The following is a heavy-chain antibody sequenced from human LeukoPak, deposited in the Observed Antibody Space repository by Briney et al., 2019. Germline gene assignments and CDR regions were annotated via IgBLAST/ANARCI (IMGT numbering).Heavy chain of an antibody. D-gene: IGHD3-22*01. CDR1: GDSVSNNSAS. CDR3: ARWLTT. V-gene: IGHV6-1*01. J-gene: IGHJ5*02. Sequence: SVTLSLTCVISGDSVSNNSASWNWTRQSPSRGLEWLGRTYYRSRWYKDYAVSVKSRITIDPDTSKNQFSLQLNSVTPEDTAVYYCARWLTTWGQGALVTAPS. CDR2: TYYRSRWYK.